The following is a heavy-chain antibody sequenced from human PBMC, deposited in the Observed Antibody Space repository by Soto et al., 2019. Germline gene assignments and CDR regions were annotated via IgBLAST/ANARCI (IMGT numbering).Heavy chain of an antibody. J-gene: IGHJ6*01. V-gene: IGHV1-2*02. CDR1: GYTFTDHF. D-gene: IGHD3-22*01. CDR3: ARDRREPYDVDV. CDR2: INPISGDT. Sequence: QVHLVQSGAEVKKPGASVKVSCKASGYTFTDHFIHWVRQAPGQGLEWMGWINPISGDTNYAQKSQHRVAMTRDTYINTVYMDLRRLISGDTGVYYCARDRREPYDVDVWGQGTTVTVSS.